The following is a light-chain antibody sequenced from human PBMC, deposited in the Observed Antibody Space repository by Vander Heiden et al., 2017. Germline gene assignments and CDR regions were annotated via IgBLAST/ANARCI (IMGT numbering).Light chain of an antibody. Sequence: DIVMTQSPDSLPVSLGERATINCKSNQSVLSSSNNKNYLTWFQQKPGQPPKLLIYWASTRESGVPDRFSGSGSGTDFTLTISSLQAEDVAVYYCQQYYNIPRTFGQGTKVEIK. V-gene: IGKV4-1*01. CDR2: WAS. CDR1: QSVLSSSNNKNY. CDR3: QQYYNIPRT. J-gene: IGKJ1*01.